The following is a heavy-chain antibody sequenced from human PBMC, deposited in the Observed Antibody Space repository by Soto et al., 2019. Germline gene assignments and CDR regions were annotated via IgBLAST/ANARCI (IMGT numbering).Heavy chain of an antibody. CDR3: ATEYGDYGLDH. V-gene: IGHV1-3*01. J-gene: IGHJ4*02. CDR1: GYTFSSYA. CDR2: NNAGNGDT. Sequence: XSVKVSFNASGYTFSSYALHLVRQAPGQTLEWMGCNNAGNGDTRYSQKFQDRVTITRDTSASTVYMEVNSLTAEDTAMYYCATEYGDYGLDHWGQGTLVTVSS. D-gene: IGHD4-17*01.